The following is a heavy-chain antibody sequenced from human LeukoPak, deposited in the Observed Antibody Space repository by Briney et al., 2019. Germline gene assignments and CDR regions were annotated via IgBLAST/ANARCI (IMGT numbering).Heavy chain of an antibody. Sequence: NAGGSLRLSCAASGFTFSNAWMSWVRQAPGKGLEWVGRIKRKTDGATTDHAAPLKRRFTISRDDSKTTLYLQMNSLRAEDTSVYYCAREHPGSQLPPDYWGQGTLVTVSS. V-gene: IGHV3-15*01. CDR1: GFTFSNAW. CDR2: IKRKTDGATT. J-gene: IGHJ4*02. CDR3: AREHPGSQLPPDY. D-gene: IGHD2-2*01.